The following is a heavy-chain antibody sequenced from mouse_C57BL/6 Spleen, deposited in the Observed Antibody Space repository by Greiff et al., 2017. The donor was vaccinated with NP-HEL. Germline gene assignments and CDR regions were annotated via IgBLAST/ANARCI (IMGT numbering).Heavy chain of an antibody. Sequence: QVQLKESGPELVKPGASVKLSCKASGYTFTSYDINWVKQRPGQGLEWIGWIYPRDGSTKYNEKFKGKATLTVDTSSSTAYMELHSLTSEDSAVYFCARLYGSSYNYVMDYWGQGTSVTVSS. D-gene: IGHD1-1*01. CDR3: ARLYGSSYNYVMDY. CDR1: GYTFTSYD. CDR2: IYPRDGST. J-gene: IGHJ4*01. V-gene: IGHV1-85*01.